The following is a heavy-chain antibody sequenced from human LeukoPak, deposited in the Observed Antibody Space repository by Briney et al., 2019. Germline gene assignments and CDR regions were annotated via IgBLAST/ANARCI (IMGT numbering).Heavy chain of an antibody. Sequence: PGGSLRLSCAASGFTFSSYWMHWVRQAPGKGLVWVSRISSDGSTVYADFVKGRFTISRDNAKNTLYLQMNSLREEDTAVYYCARTWLDYFDYWGQGTLVTVSS. J-gene: IGHJ4*02. CDR1: GFTFSSYW. D-gene: IGHD3-10*01. CDR2: ISSDGST. CDR3: ARTWLDYFDY. V-gene: IGHV3-74*01.